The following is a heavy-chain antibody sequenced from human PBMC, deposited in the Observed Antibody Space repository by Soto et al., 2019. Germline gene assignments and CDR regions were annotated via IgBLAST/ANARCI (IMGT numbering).Heavy chain of an antibody. D-gene: IGHD2-15*01. CDR1: GFSLSNARMG. V-gene: IGHV2-26*01. CDR2: IFSNDEK. Sequence: QVTLKESGPVLVKPTETLTLTCTVSGFSLSNARMGVSWIRQPPGKALEWLAHIFSNDEKSYSTSLKSRLTISKDTSKSQVVLTMTNMDPVDTATYYCARILSGGSWPDYYYFMDVRGKGTTVSVSS. CDR3: ARILSGGSWPDYYYFMDV. J-gene: IGHJ6*03.